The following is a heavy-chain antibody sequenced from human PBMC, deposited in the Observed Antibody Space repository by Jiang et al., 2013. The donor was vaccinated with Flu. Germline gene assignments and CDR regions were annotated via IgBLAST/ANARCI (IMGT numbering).Heavy chain of an antibody. Sequence: WLALIDWDDDKYYSTSLKTRLTISKDTSKNQVVLTMTNMDPVDTATYYCARASYYYDSSGYYLNYYGMDVWGQGTTVTVSS. CDR3: ARASYYYDSSGYYLNYYGMDV. D-gene: IGHD3-22*01. V-gene: IGHV2-70*01. J-gene: IGHJ6*02. CDR2: IDWDDDK.